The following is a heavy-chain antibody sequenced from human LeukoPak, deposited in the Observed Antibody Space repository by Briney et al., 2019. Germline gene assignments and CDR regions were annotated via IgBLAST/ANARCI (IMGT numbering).Heavy chain of an antibody. V-gene: IGHV1-2*02. CDR2: INPNSGGT. CDR3: ARTSHYVDIAATIPYGIYYFDY. Sequence: ASVKASCKASGYTFTGYYMHWVRQAPGQGLEWMGWINPNSGGTNYAQKFQGRVTMTRDTSISTAYMELSRLRSDDTAVYYCARTSHYVDIAATIPYGIYYFDYWGQGTLVTVSS. D-gene: IGHD5-12*01. CDR1: GYTFTGYY. J-gene: IGHJ4*02.